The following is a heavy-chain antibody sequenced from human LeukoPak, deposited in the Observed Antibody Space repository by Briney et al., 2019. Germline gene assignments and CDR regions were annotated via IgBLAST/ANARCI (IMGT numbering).Heavy chain of an antibody. Sequence: SETLSLTCDVFGGSFTDYFWTWIRQSPGKGLEWIGEINDYTGNTNYNPSLNSRVSISLEKSKNQFSLELRSVTAADTAVYYCARGRTAKIVVAHSFHYGMDVWGQGTTVTVSS. V-gene: IGHV4-34*01. CDR3: ARGRTAKIVVAHSFHYGMDV. D-gene: IGHD3-22*01. CDR2: INDYTGNT. CDR1: GGSFTDYF. J-gene: IGHJ6*02.